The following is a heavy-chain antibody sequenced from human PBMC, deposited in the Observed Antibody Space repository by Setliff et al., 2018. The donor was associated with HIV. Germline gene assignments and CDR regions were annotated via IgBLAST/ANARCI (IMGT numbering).Heavy chain of an antibody. CDR1: GGSISSYY. Sequence: SETLSLTCTVSGGSISSYYWSWIRQPPGKGLEWIGYIYTSGSTNYNPSLKSRVTISVDTSKNQFSLKLSSVTAADTATYFCARHARRSDDSWSAQAYSFNYWGQGALVTVSS. CDR3: ARHARRSDDSWSAQAYSFNY. CDR2: IYTSGST. D-gene: IGHD3-16*01. V-gene: IGHV4-4*09. J-gene: IGHJ4*02.